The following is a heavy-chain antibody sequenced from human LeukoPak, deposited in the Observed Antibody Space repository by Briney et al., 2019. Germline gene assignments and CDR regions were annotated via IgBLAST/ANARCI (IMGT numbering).Heavy chain of an antibody. V-gene: IGHV1-2*02. Sequence: ASVKVSCKTSGGTFRSYGLNWVRQAPGQGLEWMGWINPNSGGTNNEQKFQGRVTMTRDTSISTAYMELSRLRFDDTAVYYCARGDVDTAMVTPDYWGQGTLVTVSS. CDR2: INPNSGGT. CDR3: ARGDVDTAMVTPDY. CDR1: GGTFRSYG. J-gene: IGHJ4*02. D-gene: IGHD5-18*01.